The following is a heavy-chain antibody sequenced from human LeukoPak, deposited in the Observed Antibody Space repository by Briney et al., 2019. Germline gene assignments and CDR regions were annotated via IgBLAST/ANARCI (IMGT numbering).Heavy chain of an antibody. CDR3: ARHDSGGYHGAFDI. CDR1: GGSISSRSHF. V-gene: IGHV4-39*01. Sequence: SSETLSLTCTVSGGSISSRSHFWGWIRQPPGKGLEWIATIYYRGSTYESPSLASRVTLSVDTSNNQFFLKLSSVTAADSAVYFCARHDSGGYHGAFDIWGPGTMVDVSS. J-gene: IGHJ3*02. D-gene: IGHD3-22*01. CDR2: IYYRGST.